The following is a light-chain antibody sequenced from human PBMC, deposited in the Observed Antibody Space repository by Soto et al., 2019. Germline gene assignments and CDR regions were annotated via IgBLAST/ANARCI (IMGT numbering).Light chain of an antibody. Sequence: DIQMTQSPSSLSASVGDRVTITCRASQSISSYLNWYQQKPGKAPKLLIYAASSLQSGVPSRFSGSGSGTDFTLTNSSPPPEDFATYYCQQSYSTPPVTFGPGTKVDIK. CDR2: AAS. CDR1: QSISSY. V-gene: IGKV1-39*01. CDR3: QQSYSTPPVT. J-gene: IGKJ3*01.